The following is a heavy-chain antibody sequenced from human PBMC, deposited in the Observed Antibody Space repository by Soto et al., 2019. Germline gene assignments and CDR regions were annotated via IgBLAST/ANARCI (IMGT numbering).Heavy chain of an antibody. D-gene: IGHD2-21*02. CDR1: GLSLSTTGVG. CDR2: IYWDDDK. Sequence: QITLKESGPTLVKPTQTLTLTCTFSGLSLSTTGVGVGWIRQPPGKALEWLALIYWDDDKRYSPSLKSRLTSPKDTSKNQVVLTMTNMDPVDTATYYCVQSRCGGDCLQSYSSHSYYGLDVWGQGTRVTVSS. J-gene: IGHJ6*02. V-gene: IGHV2-5*02. CDR3: VQSRCGGDCLQSYSSHSYYGLDV.